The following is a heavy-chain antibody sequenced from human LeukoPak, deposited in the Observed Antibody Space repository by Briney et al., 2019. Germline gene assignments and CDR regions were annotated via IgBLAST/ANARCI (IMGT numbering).Heavy chain of an antibody. D-gene: IGHD3-10*01. CDR1: GFTFSSYG. Sequence: GGSLRLSCAASGFTFSSYGMSRVRQAPGKGLEWVSAISGSGGSTCYADSVKGRFTISRDNSKNTLYLQMNSLRAEDTAVYYCAKDFDGSGSSPFDYWGQGTLVTVSS. CDR3: AKDFDGSGSSPFDY. J-gene: IGHJ4*02. V-gene: IGHV3-23*01. CDR2: ISGSGGST.